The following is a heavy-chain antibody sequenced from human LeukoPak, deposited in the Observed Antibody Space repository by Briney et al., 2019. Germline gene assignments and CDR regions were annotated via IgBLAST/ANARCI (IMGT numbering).Heavy chain of an antibody. CDR2: IRGDNGNT. D-gene: IGHD2-21*01. V-gene: IGHV1-18*01. J-gene: IGHJ4*02. Sequence: ASVKVSCKASGYTFSNYGISWVRQAPGQGLEWVGWIRGDNGNTNYAQKLQGRVTMTTDTSTSTAYMELRSLRSDDTAVYYCARSSSVTIPGYYFDYWGQGTLVTVSS. CDR3: ARSSSVTIPGYYFDY. CDR1: GYTFSNYG.